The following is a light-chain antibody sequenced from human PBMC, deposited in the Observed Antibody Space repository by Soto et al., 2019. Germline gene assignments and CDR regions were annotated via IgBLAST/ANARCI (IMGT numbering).Light chain of an antibody. CDR2: GAS. Sequence: IVLTHSPGTLSSSPGERATLSCRASQSVSSSYLAWYQQKPGQAPRLLIYGASSRATGIPDRFSGSGSGTDFTLTISRLEPEDFAVYYCQQYGSSPPTFGQGTKVEIK. J-gene: IGKJ1*01. V-gene: IGKV3-20*01. CDR3: QQYGSSPPT. CDR1: QSVSSSY.